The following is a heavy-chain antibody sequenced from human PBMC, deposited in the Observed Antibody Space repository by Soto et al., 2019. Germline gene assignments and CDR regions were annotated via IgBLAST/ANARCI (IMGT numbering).Heavy chain of an antibody. V-gene: IGHV4-4*07. CDR1: GRSISTYF. J-gene: IGHJ6*02. D-gene: IGHD3-22*01. CDR2: IYTTGST. CDR3: AREGGYFDSSGSGVYHYHGVDV. Sequence: SETLSLTCTVSGRSISTYFWSWIRQPAGGGLEWIGRIYTTGSTNYNPSLKSRVTMSLDPSRNQFSLKLSSVTAADTAVYYCAREGGYFDSSGSGVYHYHGVDVWGQGTTVT.